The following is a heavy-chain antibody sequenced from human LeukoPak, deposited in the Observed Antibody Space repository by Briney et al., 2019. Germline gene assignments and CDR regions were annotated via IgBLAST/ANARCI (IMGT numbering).Heavy chain of an antibody. D-gene: IGHD3-10*02. CDR1: GFTFSSYE. J-gene: IGHJ6*04. CDR3: AELGITMIGGV. Sequence: GGSLRLSCAASGFTFSSYEMDWVRQAPGKGLEWVSYISSSGSTIYYADSVKGRFTISRDNAKNSLYLQMNSLRAEDTAVYYCAELGITMIGGVWGKGTTVTIPS. V-gene: IGHV3-48*03. CDR2: ISSSGSTI.